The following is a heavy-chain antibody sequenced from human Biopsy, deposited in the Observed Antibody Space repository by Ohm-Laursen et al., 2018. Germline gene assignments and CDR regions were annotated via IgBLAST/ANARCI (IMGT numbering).Heavy chain of an antibody. J-gene: IGHJ4*02. CDR1: GYVFINYL. D-gene: IGHD4-11*01. Sequence: GASVKASCKASGYVFINYLVHWVRQAPGQGLEWMGKINPSGGTAAYAHKFQGRVSMTRDTSTSTIYMDLSSLRSEDTALYYCTRDIGPWGDYSFEYWGQGTLVTVSS. V-gene: IGHV1-46*01. CDR3: TRDIGPWGDYSFEY. CDR2: INPSGGTA.